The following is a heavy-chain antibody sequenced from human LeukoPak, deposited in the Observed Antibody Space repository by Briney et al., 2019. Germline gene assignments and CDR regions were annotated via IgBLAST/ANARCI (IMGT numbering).Heavy chain of an antibody. V-gene: IGHV3-23*01. CDR3: AKDSDEYYYDSSGYLCH. J-gene: IGHJ4*02. Sequence: GGSLRLSCAASGFTFSSYAMSWVRQAPGKGLEWVSAISGSGGSTYYADSVKGRFTISRDNSKNTLYLQMNSLRAEDTAVYYCAKDSDEYYYDSSGYLCHWGQGTLVTVSS. CDR2: ISGSGGST. CDR1: GFTFSSYA. D-gene: IGHD3-22*01.